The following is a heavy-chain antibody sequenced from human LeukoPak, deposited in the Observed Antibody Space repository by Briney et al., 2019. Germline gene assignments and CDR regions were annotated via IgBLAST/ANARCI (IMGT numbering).Heavy chain of an antibody. D-gene: IGHD2-15*01. CDR3: ARHSGPAGLYYYDGMDV. J-gene: IGHJ6*02. Sequence: GESLKISCKGSGYSFTSYWIGWVRQMPGKGLEWMGIIYPGDSDTRYSPSFQGQVTISADKSISTAYLQWSSLKASDTAMYYGARHSGPAGLYYYDGMDVWGQGTTVTVSS. V-gene: IGHV5-51*01. CDR2: IYPGDSDT. CDR1: GYSFTSYW.